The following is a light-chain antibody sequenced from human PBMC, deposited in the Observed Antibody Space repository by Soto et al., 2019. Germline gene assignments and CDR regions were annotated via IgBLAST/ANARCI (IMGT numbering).Light chain of an antibody. CDR2: DAS. Sequence: EIVLTQSRGSLSLSPGESATLSCRASQSVSNTHVAWYQQRPGQAPRLLIYDASRRDIGVPDRFSGSGSGTDFTLAISGLEPADFAVYFCHQYGTSPQTFGQGTKVDIK. J-gene: IGKJ1*01. CDR1: QSVSNTH. CDR3: HQYGTSPQT. V-gene: IGKV3-20*01.